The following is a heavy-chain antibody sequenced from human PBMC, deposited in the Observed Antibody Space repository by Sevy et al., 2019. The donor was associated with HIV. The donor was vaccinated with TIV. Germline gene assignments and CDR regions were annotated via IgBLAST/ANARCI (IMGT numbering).Heavy chain of an antibody. D-gene: IGHD3-10*01. Sequence: ASVKVSCKASGGIFRSNAISWVRQAPGQGLEWMGGIIAVFGTTNYEQKFQGRVTVTADESRSTAYMELSSLRPEDTAVYYCARDKYYYVSGSFDYWGQGTQVTVSS. CDR2: IIAVFGTT. V-gene: IGHV1-69*13. CDR3: ARDKYYYVSGSFDY. CDR1: GGIFRSNA. J-gene: IGHJ4*01.